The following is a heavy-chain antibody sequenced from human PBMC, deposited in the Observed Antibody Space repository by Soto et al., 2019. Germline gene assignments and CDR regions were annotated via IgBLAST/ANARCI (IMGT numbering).Heavy chain of an antibody. Sequence: QVQLVESGGGLVKPGGSLRLSCAASGFTFSDYYMSWIRQAPGEGLEWVSYISSSSSYTNYADSVKGRITISRDHAKNSLYRQMNRLRDEDTAVYHCARTIAAAGGRRYVDLWGRGTLVTVSS. CDR2: ISSSSSYT. CDR1: GFTFSDYY. V-gene: IGHV3-11*05. D-gene: IGHD6-13*01. J-gene: IGHJ2*01. CDR3: ARTIAAAGGRRYVDL.